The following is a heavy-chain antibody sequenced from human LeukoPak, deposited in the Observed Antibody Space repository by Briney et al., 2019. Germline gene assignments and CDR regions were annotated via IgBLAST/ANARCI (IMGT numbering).Heavy chain of an antibody. CDR1: GYTFTSYG. CDR3: ARDPRITIFGVVKGYAFDI. CDR2: ISAYNGNT. J-gene: IGHJ3*02. V-gene: IGHV1-18*01. Sequence: VASVKVSCKASGYTFTSYGISWVRQAPGQGLEWMGWISAYNGNTNYAQKLQGRVTMTTDTSTSTAYMELRSLRSDDTAVYYCARDPRITIFGVVKGYAFDIWGQGTMVTVSS. D-gene: IGHD3-3*01.